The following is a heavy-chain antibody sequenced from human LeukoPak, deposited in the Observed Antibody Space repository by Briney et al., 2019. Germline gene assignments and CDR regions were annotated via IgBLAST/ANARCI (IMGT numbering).Heavy chain of an antibody. V-gene: IGHV3-23*01. CDR3: AKGSSTMTTRAAFDI. D-gene: IGHD4-17*01. CDR1: GFTFSSYA. CDR2: ISGSGGTA. J-gene: IGHJ3*02. Sequence: PGGSLRLSCAASGFTFSSYAMSWVRQAPGKGLEWVSAISGSGGTAYYADSVKGRFTISRDNWNNTVYVQMNSLRADDTAVYYCAKGSSTMTTRAAFDIWGQGTMVTVSS.